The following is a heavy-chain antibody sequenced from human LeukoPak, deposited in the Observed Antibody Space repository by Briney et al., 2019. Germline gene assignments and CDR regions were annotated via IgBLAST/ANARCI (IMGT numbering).Heavy chain of an antibody. J-gene: IGHJ4*02. CDR3: AREVYDSSGFDRYYFDY. CDR2: IYYSGST. V-gene: IGHV4-59*12. D-gene: IGHD3-22*01. CDR1: GGSISSYY. Sequence: PSETLSLTCTVSGGSISSYYWSWIRQPPGKGLEWIGYIYYSGSTNYNPSLKSRVTISVDTSKNQFSLKLSSVTAADTAVYYCAREVYDSSGFDRYYFDYWGQGTLVTVSS.